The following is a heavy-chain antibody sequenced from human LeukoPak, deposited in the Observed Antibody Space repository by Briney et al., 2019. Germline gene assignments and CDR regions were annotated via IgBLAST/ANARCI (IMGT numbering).Heavy chain of an antibody. CDR3: ARGEVFYYGSGSYYAPFDP. CDR1: GGPFSGHY. D-gene: IGHD3-10*01. V-gene: IGHV4-34*01. Sequence: SETLSLTCAVYGGPFSGHYWSWIRQSPEKGLEWIGEINHSGTTNFNPSLKSRVTISADTSKNQFSLKLSAVTAADTAVYYCARGEVFYYGSGSYYAPFDPWGQGTLVTVSS. CDR2: INHSGTT. J-gene: IGHJ5*02.